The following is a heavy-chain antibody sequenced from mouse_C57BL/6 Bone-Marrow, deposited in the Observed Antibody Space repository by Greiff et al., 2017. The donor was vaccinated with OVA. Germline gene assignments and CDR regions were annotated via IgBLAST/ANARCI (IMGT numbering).Heavy chain of an antibody. D-gene: IGHD2-1*01. J-gene: IGHJ4*01. V-gene: IGHV5-4*01. Sequence: EVQLVESGGGLVKPGGSLKLSCAASGFTFSSYAMSWVRQTPEKRLEWVATISDGGSYTYYPDNVKGRSTISRDNAKNNLYLQMSHLKSEDTAMYYCAREGDGNYGDAMDYWGQGTSVTVSS. CDR3: AREGDGNYGDAMDY. CDR1: GFTFSSYA. CDR2: ISDGGSYT.